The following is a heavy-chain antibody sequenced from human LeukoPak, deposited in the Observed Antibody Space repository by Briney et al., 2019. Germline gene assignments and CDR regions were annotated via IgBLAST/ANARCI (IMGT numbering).Heavy chain of an antibody. CDR2: INPNSGGT. CDR3: ARGHDSSGYSYY. J-gene: IGHJ4*02. D-gene: IGHD3-22*01. CDR1: GYTFTGYY. V-gene: IGHV1-2*02. Sequence: ASVKVSCKASGYTFTGYYIHWVRQAPGQGLEWMGWINPNSGGTNYAQKFQGRVTMTRDTSISTAYMELSRLRSDDTAVYYCARGHDSSGYSYYWGQGTLVTVSS.